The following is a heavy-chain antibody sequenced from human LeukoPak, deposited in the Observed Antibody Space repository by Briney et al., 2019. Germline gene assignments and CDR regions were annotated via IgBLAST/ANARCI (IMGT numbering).Heavy chain of an antibody. CDR3: AGLGITMIGGV. CDR2: ISSSSSYI. CDR1: GFTFSSYT. V-gene: IGHV3-21*01. J-gene: IGHJ6*04. D-gene: IGHD3-10*02. Sequence: GGSLRLSCAASGFTFSSYTMNWVRQAPGKGLEWISSISSSSSYIYYAESVKGRFTISRDNAKNSLYLQMNSLRAEDTAVYYCAGLGITMIGGVWGKGTTVTISS.